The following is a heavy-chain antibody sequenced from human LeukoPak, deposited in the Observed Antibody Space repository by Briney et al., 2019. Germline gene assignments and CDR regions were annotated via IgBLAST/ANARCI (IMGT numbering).Heavy chain of an antibody. D-gene: IGHD2-2*01. Sequence: SETLSLTCTVSGGSISYYYWSWIRQPPGKGLEWIGYIYYSGSTNYNPSLKSRVTISVATSKNQFSLKLNSVTAADTAVYYCARTTEGYCRSTSCYGFYYSYYMDVWGKGTTVTVSS. CDR3: ARTTEGYCRSTSCYGFYYSYYMDV. CDR1: GGSISYYY. CDR2: IYYSGST. V-gene: IGHV4-59*01. J-gene: IGHJ6*03.